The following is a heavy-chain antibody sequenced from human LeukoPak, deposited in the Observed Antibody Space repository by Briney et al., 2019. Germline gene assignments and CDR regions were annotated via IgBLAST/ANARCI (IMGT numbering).Heavy chain of an antibody. D-gene: IGHD3-3*01. CDR1: GFTFSSYG. CDR3: AKDVIVLRFLEWGFDY. V-gene: IGHV3-30*02. CDR2: IRYDGSNK. J-gene: IGHJ4*02. Sequence: PGGSLRLSCAASGFTFSSYGMHWVRQAPGKGLEWVAFIRYDGSNKYYADSVKGRFTISRDNSKNTLYLQMNSLRAEDTAVYYCAKDVIVLRFLEWGFDYWGQGTLVTVSS.